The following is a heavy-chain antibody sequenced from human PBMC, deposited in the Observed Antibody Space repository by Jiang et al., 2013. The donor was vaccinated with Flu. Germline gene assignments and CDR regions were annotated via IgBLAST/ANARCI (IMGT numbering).Heavy chain of an antibody. J-gene: IGHJ4*02. Sequence: GLVKPSETLSLTCTVSGGSISSSDYYWVWIRQPPGKGAGVDWEYLLYGGTYYNPSLKSRVTLSVDTSKNHFSLKLKFVTAADTAVYYCARAEKYSGFELPYFVYWGQGIPVTVSS. CDR3: ARAEKYSGFELPYFVY. CDR2: LLYGGT. D-gene: IGHD5-12*01. V-gene: IGHV4-39*07. CDR1: GGSISSSDYY.